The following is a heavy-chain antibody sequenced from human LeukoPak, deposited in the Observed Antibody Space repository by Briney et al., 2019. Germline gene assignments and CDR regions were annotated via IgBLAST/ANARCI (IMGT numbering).Heavy chain of an antibody. CDR3: ARHGDYHYNS. J-gene: IGHJ4*02. CDR2: ISSSSTYI. V-gene: IGHV3-21*04. D-gene: IGHD4-17*01. Sequence: GGSLRLSCAASGFTFSSYTMNWVRQAPGKGLEWVSSISSSSTYIDYADSVEGRFTISRDNAKNSLYLQMNSLRAEDTAVYYCARHGDYHYNSWGQGTLVTVSS. CDR1: GFTFSSYT.